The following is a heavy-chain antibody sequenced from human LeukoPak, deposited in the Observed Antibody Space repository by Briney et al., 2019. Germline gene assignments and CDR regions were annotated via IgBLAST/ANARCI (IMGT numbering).Heavy chain of an antibody. CDR3: AKGDDFWSGYYFDY. V-gene: IGHV3-23*01. CDR1: GFTFSSYA. Sequence: GGSLRLSCAASGFTFSSYAMSWVRQAPGKGLEWVSATSGSGGSTYYADSVKGRFTISRDNSKNTLYLQMNSLRAEDTAVYYCAKGDDFWSGYYFDYWGQGTLVTVSS. J-gene: IGHJ4*02. CDR2: TSGSGGST. D-gene: IGHD3-3*01.